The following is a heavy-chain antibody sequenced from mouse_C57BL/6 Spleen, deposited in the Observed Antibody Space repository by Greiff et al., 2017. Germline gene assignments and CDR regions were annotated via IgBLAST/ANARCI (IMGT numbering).Heavy chain of an antibody. V-gene: IGHV1-20*01. CDR3: ARYDSSYEGNYFDY. J-gene: IGHJ2*01. Sequence: VQLQQSGPELVQPGDSVKISCKASGYSFTGYFMNWVMQSHGKSLEWIGRINPYNGDTFYNQKFKGKATLTVDKSSSTAHMELRSLTAEDAAVYYCARYDSSYEGNYFDYWGQGTTLTVSS. CDR1: GYSFTGYF. CDR2: INPYNGDT. D-gene: IGHD1-1*01.